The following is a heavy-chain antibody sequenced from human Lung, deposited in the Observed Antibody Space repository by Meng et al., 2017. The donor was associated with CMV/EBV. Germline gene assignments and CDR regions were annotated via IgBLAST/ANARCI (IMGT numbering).Heavy chain of an antibody. Sequence: SXXVSXKASGGTFNNYAINWVRQAPGQGLEWMGRIIPISGTTNYAQKFQGRVTITTDESTSTGYMELSSLKSEDTAVYYCAREPDAIRTFDYWGQGTLVTVSS. CDR3: AREPDAIRTFDY. CDR2: IIPISGTT. V-gene: IGHV1-69*05. J-gene: IGHJ4*02. CDR1: GGTFNNYA. D-gene: IGHD2-2*02.